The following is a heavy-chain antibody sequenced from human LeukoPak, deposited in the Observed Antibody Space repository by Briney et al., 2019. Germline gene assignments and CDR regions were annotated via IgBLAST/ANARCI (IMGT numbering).Heavy chain of an antibody. CDR2: ISNSGSTI. Sequence: QPGGSLRLSCAASGYTFSSYEMNWVRQAPGKGLEWVSYISNSGSTIYYADSVKGRFTISRDNAKNSLYLQMNSLRAEDTAVYYCARDGGYCSSPNCHIDYWGQETLVTVSS. J-gene: IGHJ4*02. CDR3: ARDGGYCSSPNCHIDY. D-gene: IGHD2-2*01. V-gene: IGHV3-48*03. CDR1: GYTFSSYE.